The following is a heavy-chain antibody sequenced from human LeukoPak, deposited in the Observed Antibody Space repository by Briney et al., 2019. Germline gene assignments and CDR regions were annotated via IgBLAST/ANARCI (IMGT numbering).Heavy chain of an antibody. J-gene: IGHJ4*02. V-gene: IGHV3-7*04. CDR1: RFTFSHYW. Sequence: GGSLRLSCAASRFTFSHYWMSWVRQAPGKGLEWVANIKQDGSEKYYVDSVKGRFTISRDNAKNSLSLQMNSLRDEDTAVYYCARNWVIIDCWGQGTQVTVSS. D-gene: IGHD2-21*01. CDR3: ARNWVIIDC. CDR2: IKQDGSEK.